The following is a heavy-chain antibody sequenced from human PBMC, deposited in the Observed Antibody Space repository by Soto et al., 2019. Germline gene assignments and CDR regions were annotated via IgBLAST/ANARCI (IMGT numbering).Heavy chain of an antibody. Sequence: PWGSLRLSCAASGFSFIDSWMDWFRQAPGKGPEWVANIKEDGSEKNYVDSVKGRFTISRDNAKNSLYLQMNSLRAEDTAVYYCASLGRHGWGQGTTVTVSS. CDR2: IKEDGSEK. CDR3: ASLGRHG. J-gene: IGHJ6*02. D-gene: IGHD3-16*01. V-gene: IGHV3-7*01. CDR1: GFSFIDSW.